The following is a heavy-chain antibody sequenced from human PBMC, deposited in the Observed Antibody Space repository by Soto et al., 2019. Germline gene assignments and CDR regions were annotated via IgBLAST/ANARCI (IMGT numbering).Heavy chain of an antibody. CDR2: IYHSGST. CDR3: ARVTSLGRTTISGVVIGTMDV. Sequence: QVQLEESGPGLVKPSQTLSLTCTVTGGSIRTTRYYWSWIRQHPGKGLEWIAYIYHSGSTYYNPALNRRVAFTIAMSSPHVSLSLSLVPTAETAVPFCARVTSLGRTTISGVVIGTMDVLGQGTTVTVSS. CDR1: GGSIRTTRYY. V-gene: IGHV4-31*03. D-gene: IGHD3-3*01. J-gene: IGHJ6*02.